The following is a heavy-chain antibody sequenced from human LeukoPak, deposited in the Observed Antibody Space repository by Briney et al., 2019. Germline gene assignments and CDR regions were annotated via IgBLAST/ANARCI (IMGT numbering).Heavy chain of an antibody. J-gene: IGHJ6*03. V-gene: IGHV3-43*02. CDR1: GFTFDDYA. D-gene: IGHD2-2*01. CDR2: IRGDGST. Sequence: GGSLRLSCAASGFTFDDYATHWVRQAPGKGLEWISLIRGDGSTFYADSVKGRFIISRDNSKNSLYLQMNSLRAEDTALYYCAKAAYCSITTCYRYYYYYMDVSGKGTTVTVSS. CDR3: AKAAYCSITTCYRYYYYYMDV.